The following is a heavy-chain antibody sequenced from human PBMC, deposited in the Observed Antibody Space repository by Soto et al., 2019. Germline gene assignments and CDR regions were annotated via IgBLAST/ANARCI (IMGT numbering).Heavy chain of an antibody. CDR2: ISGSGSDT. Sequence: GGSRRPSVEPSRFTFSTYTISWVRQAPGKGLEWVSTISGSGSDTYYADSVKGRFTISRDNSKNTLYLQLNSLRAEDTAVYYCAKAPLGAMAPFDSWGQGTLVTVSS. V-gene: IGHV3-23*01. CDR3: AKAPLGAMAPFDS. D-gene: IGHD2-8*01. CDR1: RFTFSTYT. J-gene: IGHJ4*02.